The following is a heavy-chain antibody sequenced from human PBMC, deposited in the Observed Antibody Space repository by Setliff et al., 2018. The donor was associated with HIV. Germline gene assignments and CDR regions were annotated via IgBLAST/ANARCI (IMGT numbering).Heavy chain of an antibody. V-gene: IGHV4-38-2*02. CDR1: YYSIRSEYY. D-gene: IGHD3-16*01. CDR2: LYQSGSA. CDR3: VRLNTFILYTDY. J-gene: IGHJ4*02. Sequence: SETLSLTCTVSYYSIRSEYYWGWVRQPPGKGLEWIGSLYQSGSAYYNPSLKSRVTMSVDTSKDQFSLRLGSVTAADTAVYYCVRLNTFILYTDYWGQGILVTVSS.